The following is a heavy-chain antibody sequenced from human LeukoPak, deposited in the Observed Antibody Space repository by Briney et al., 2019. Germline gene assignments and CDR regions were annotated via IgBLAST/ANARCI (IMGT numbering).Heavy chain of an antibody. CDR3: AGPYGDYADGGDY. V-gene: IGHV3-49*03. CDR2: IRSKAYGGTT. J-gene: IGHJ4*02. D-gene: IGHD4-17*01. CDR1: GFTFGDYA. Sequence: PGGSLRLSCTASGFTFGDYAMSWFRQAPGKGLEWVGFIRSKAYGGTTEYAASVKGRFTISRDDSKSIAYLQMNSLKTEDTAVYYCAGPYGDYADGGDYWGQGTLVTVSS.